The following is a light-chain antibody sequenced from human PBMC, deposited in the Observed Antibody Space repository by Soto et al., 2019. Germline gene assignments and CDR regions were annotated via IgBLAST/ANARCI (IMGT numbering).Light chain of an antibody. J-gene: IGKJ2*01. CDR1: QRINKY. V-gene: IGKV1-39*01. Sequence: DIQMTQSPSSLSASVGDSVTIPCRASQRINKYLNWYQQRSGRAPRLLIHTASSLHSGVPSRFSGSGSGSDLTLTISSLQPEDFATYFCQQSFSTPYTFGQGTKLEI. CDR3: QQSFSTPYT. CDR2: TAS.